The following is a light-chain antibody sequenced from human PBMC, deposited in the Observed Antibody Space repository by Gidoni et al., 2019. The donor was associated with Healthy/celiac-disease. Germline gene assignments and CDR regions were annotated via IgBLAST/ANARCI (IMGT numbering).Light chain of an antibody. V-gene: IGKV3-15*01. CDR3: QQYNNWTPIT. J-gene: IGKJ5*01. CDR2: GAS. Sequence: IVMTQSPATLSVSPGERATLSCRASQSVSSNLAWYQQKPGQAPRLLSYGASTRATGIPARFSGSGSGTEFTLNISSLQSEDFAVYYCQQYNNWTPITFGQGTRLEIK. CDR1: QSVSSN.